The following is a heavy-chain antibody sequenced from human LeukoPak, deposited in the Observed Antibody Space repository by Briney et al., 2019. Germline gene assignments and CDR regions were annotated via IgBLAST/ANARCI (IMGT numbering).Heavy chain of an antibody. CDR3: ARERNLEIAVAGTIFDY. D-gene: IGHD6-19*01. J-gene: IGHJ4*02. Sequence: GSLRLSCAPSGFTFSSYGMHWVRQAPGKGLEWVAFIRYDGSNKYYADSVKGRFTISRDNSKNTLYLQMKSLRAEDTAVYYCARERNLEIAVAGTIFDYWGQGTLVTVSS. CDR2: IRYDGSNK. V-gene: IGHV3-30*02. CDR1: GFTFSSYG.